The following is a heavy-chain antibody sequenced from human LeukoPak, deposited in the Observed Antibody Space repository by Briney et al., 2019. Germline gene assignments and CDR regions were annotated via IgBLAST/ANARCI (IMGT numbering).Heavy chain of an antibody. CDR2: IKQDGSEK. J-gene: IGHJ3*02. Sequence: QTGGSLRLSXAASGFTFSSYWMSWVRQAPGKGLEWVANIKQDGSEKYYVDSVKGRFTISRDNAKNSLYLQMNSLRAEDTAVYYCARDQGGYYDFWSGYPHDAFDIWGQGTMVTVSS. D-gene: IGHD3-3*01. CDR1: GFTFSSYW. V-gene: IGHV3-7*01. CDR3: ARDQGGYYDFWSGYPHDAFDI.